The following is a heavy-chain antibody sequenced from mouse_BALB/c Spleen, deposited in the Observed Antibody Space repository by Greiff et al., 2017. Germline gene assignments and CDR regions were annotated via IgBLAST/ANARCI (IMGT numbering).Heavy chain of an antibody. CDR2: ISDGGSYT. CDR3: ARVGDYDGGAWFAY. D-gene: IGHD2-4*01. Sequence: EVQLVESGGGLVKPGGSLKLSCAASGFTFSDYYMYWVRQTPEKRLEWVATISDGGSYTNYPDSVKGRFTISRDNAKNNLYLQMSSLKSEDTAMYYCARVGDYDGGAWFAYGGQGTLVTVSA. J-gene: IGHJ3*01. V-gene: IGHV5-4*02. CDR1: GFTFSDYY.